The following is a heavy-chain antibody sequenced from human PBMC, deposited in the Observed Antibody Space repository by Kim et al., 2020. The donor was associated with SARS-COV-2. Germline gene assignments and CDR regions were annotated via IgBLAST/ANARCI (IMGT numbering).Heavy chain of an antibody. D-gene: IGHD3-22*01. CDR3: ARERRVVVTRGNWFDP. J-gene: IGHJ5*02. CDR1: GGSISSGSYY. V-gene: IGHV4-61*02. CDR2: IYTSGST. Sequence: SETLSLTCTVSGGSISSGSYYWSWIRQPAGKGLEWIGRIYTSGSTNYNPSLKSRVTISVDTSKNQFSLKLSSVTAADTAVYYCARERRVVVTRGNWFDPWGQGTLVTVSS.